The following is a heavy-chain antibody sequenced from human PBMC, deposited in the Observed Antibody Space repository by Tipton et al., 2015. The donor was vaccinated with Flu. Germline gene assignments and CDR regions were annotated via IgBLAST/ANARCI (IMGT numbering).Heavy chain of an antibody. J-gene: IGHJ1*01. D-gene: IGHD1-26*01. Sequence: LSLTCTVSGGSISSYYWSWIRQPPGKGLEWIGYIYYSGSTNYNPSLKSRVTISVDTSKNQFSLKLSSVTAADTAVYYCARVEGWELLDSYFQHWGQGTLVTVSS. V-gene: IGHV4-59*01. CDR2: IYYSGST. CDR1: GGSISSYY. CDR3: ARVEGWELLDSYFQH.